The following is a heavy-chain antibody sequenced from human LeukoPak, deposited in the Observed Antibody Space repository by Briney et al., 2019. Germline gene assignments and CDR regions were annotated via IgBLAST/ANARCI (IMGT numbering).Heavy chain of an antibody. J-gene: IGHJ4*02. CDR2: ISYDGSNK. CDR1: GFTFSSYG. D-gene: IGHD3-16*01. Sequence: GGSLRLSCAASGFTFSSYGMPWVRQAPGKGLEWVAVISYDGSNKYYADSVKGRFTISRDNSKNTLYLQMNSLRAEDTAVYYCARGGYFAYWGQGTLVTVSS. CDR3: ARGGYFAY. V-gene: IGHV3-30*03.